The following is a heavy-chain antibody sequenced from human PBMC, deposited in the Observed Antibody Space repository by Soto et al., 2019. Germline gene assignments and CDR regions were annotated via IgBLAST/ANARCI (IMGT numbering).Heavy chain of an antibody. V-gene: IGHV5-51*01. D-gene: IGHD2-2*01. J-gene: IGHJ6*02. CDR2: IYPGDSDT. Sequence: AGESLKISCKGSGYSFTSYWIGWVRQMPGKGLEWMGIIYPGDSDTRYSPSFQGQVTISADKSISTAYLQWSSLKASDTAMYYCARLTAYCSSTSCYRSYGMDVWGQGTTVTVSS. CDR1: GYSFTSYW. CDR3: ARLTAYCSSTSCYRSYGMDV.